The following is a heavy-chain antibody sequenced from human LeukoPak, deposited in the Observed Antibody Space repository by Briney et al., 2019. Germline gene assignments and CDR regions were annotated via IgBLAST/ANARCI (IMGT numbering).Heavy chain of an antibody. V-gene: IGHV4-59*08. CDR1: GGSVSNYY. D-gene: IGHD6-6*01. Sequence: SETLSLTCSVSGGSVSNYYWSWIRQPRAKGLEWIGYVYYTGSTNYNPSLKSRVTMFEDKSKNQFSLRLYSVTVADTAVYYCARHFAYSSSSYFDYWGQGSLVTVSS. CDR3: ARHFAYSSSSYFDY. J-gene: IGHJ4*02. CDR2: VYYTGST.